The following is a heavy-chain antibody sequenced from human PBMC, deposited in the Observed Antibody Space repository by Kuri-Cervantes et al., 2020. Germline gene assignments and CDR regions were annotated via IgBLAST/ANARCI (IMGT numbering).Heavy chain of an antibody. J-gene: IGHJ4*02. CDR2: INHSGST. CDR1: GGSFSGYY. CDR3: ARDQHDYVDY. Sequence: SETLSLTCAVYGGSFSGYYWSWIRQPPGKGLEWIGEINHSGSTNYNPSLKSRVTISVDTSKNQFSLKLSSVTAADTAVYYCARDQHDYVDYWGQGTLVTVSS. V-gene: IGHV4-34*01.